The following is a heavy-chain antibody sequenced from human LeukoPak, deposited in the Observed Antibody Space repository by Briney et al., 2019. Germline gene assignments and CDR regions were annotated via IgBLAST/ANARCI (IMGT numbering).Heavy chain of an antibody. V-gene: IGHV3-23*01. Sequence: PGGSLRLSCAASGFTFSSYAMSWVRQAPWKGLEWVSAISGSGDSTYYADSVKGRFTISRDNSKNTLYLQMNSLRAEDTAVYYCAKALLSSSWYQGRYFDYWGQGTLVTVSS. CDR2: ISGSGDST. CDR1: GFTFSSYA. CDR3: AKALLSSSWYQGRYFDY. D-gene: IGHD6-13*01. J-gene: IGHJ4*02.